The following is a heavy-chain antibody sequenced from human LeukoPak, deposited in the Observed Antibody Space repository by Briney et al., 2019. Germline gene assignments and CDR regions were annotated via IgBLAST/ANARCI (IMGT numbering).Heavy chain of an antibody. CDR2: ISSSGSTI. CDR1: GFTFSSYE. Sequence: GGSLRLSCAASGFTFSSYEMNWVRQAPGKGLEWVSYISSSGSTIYYADSVKGRFTISRDNAKNSLYLQMNSLRAEDTAVHYCARRLPIFGVAPDYWGQGTLVTVSS. J-gene: IGHJ4*02. D-gene: IGHD3-3*02. CDR3: ARRLPIFGVAPDY. V-gene: IGHV3-48*03.